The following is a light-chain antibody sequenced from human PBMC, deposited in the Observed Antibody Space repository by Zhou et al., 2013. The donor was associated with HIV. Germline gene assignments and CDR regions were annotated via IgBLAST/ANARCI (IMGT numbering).Light chain of an antibody. CDR3: QQYDGYSLRWT. CDR2: KAS. V-gene: IGKV1-5*03. Sequence: DIQLTQSPSTLSASVGDRVTITCRASQSISNWLAWYQQKPGKAPKLLIYKASSLETGVPSRFSGRGSGTEFTLTISSLQPDDFATYYCQQYDGYSLRWTFGQGTKVEIK. CDR1: QSISNW. J-gene: IGKJ1*01.